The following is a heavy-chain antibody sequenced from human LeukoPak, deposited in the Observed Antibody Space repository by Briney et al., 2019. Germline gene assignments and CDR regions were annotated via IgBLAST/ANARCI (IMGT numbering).Heavy chain of an antibody. V-gene: IGHV1-46*01. D-gene: IGHD2-15*01. CDR2: INPSGGST. CDR1: GYTFTSYY. J-gene: IGHJ3*02. Sequence: ASVKVSCKASGYTFTSYYMHWVRQAPGQGLEWMGIINPSGGSTSYAQKFQGRVTMTRDTSTSTVYMELSSLRSEDTAVYYCARSIVLLVAATAHDAFDIWGQGTMVTVSS. CDR3: ARSIVLLVAATAHDAFDI.